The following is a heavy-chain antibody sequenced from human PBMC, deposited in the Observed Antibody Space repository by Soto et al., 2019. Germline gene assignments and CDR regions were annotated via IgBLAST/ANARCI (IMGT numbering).Heavy chain of an antibody. J-gene: IGHJ6*02. CDR3: AHRQRATTGRPRGMDV. Sequence: SGPTLVNPTQTLTLTCTFSGFSLNTNGEGVAWIRQPPGKALEWLAVIYWNDDKRHSPSLKSRLTITKDTSKNQVVLTMTNMDPVDTATYYCAHRQRATTGRPRGMDVWGLGTTVTVSS. V-gene: IGHV2-5*01. CDR1: GFSLNTNGEG. CDR2: IYWNDDK. D-gene: IGHD1-1*01.